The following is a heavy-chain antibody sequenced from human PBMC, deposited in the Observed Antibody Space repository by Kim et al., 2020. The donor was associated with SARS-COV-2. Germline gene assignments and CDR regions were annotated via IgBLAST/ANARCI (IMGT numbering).Heavy chain of an antibody. CDR2: IYYSGST. Sequence: SETLSLTCTVSGGSISSSSYYWGWIRQPPGKGLEWIGSIYYSGSTYYNPSLKSRVTISVDTSKNQFSLKLSSVTAADTAVYYCASPADNCSGGSCSPGSVYFDYWGQGPLVTVSS. D-gene: IGHD2-15*01. V-gene: IGHV4-39*01. CDR3: ASPADNCSGGSCSPGSVYFDY. CDR1: GGSISSSSYY. J-gene: IGHJ4*02.